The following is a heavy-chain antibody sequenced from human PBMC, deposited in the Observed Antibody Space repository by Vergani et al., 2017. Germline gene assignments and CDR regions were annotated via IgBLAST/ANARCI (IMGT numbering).Heavy chain of an antibody. CDR3: ARKAKYSSGWYFDY. Sequence: QVQLQQWGAGLLKPSETLSLTCAVYGGSFSGYYWSWIRQPPGKGLVWIGEINHSGTTNYNPSLKSRVTISVDTSKNQFSLKLSSVTAADTAVYYCARKAKYSSGWYFDYWGQGTLVTVSS. CDR2: INHSGTT. J-gene: IGHJ4*02. D-gene: IGHD6-19*01. CDR1: GGSFSGYY. V-gene: IGHV4-34*01.